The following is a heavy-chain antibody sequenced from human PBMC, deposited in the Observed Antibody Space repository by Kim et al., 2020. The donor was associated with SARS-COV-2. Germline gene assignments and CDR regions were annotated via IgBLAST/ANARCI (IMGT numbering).Heavy chain of an antibody. V-gene: IGHV3-30-3*01. CDR1: GFTFSSYA. CDR3: ARDGYNWNYDVGDYYYYYGMDV. D-gene: IGHD1-7*01. Sequence: GGSLRLSCAASGFTFSSYAMHWVRQAPGKGLEWVAFISYDGSNKYYADSVKGRFTISRDNSKNTLYLQMNSLRAEDTAVYYCARDGYNWNYDVGDYYYYYGMDVWGQGTTVTVSS. J-gene: IGHJ6*02. CDR2: ISYDGSNK.